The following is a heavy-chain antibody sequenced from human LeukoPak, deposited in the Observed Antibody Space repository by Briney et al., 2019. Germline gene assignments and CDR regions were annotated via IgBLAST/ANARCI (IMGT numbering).Heavy chain of an antibody. J-gene: IGHJ4*02. Sequence: PGRSLRLSCAASGFTFSSYWMSWVRQAPGKGLEWVADIKQDGSEKYYVDSVKGRFTISRDNAKNSLYLQMNSLRAEDAAVYYCARFQGITYYFDYWGQGTLVTVSS. D-gene: IGHD3-16*01. CDR1: GFTFSSYW. CDR3: ARFQGITYYFDY. CDR2: IKQDGSEK. V-gene: IGHV3-7*01.